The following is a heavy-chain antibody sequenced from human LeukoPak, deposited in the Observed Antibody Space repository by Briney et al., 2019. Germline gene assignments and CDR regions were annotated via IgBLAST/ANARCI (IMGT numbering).Heavy chain of an antibody. CDR2: IYHSGST. D-gene: IGHD3-10*01. V-gene: IGHV4-30-2*01. CDR3: AREDGSGTFYRDY. CDR1: GGSISSGGYS. Sequence: SQTLSLTCAVSGGSISSGGYSWSWIRQPPGKGLEWIGYIYHSGSTYYNPSLKSRVTISVDRSKNQFSLKLSSVTAADTAVYYCAREDGSGTFYRDYWGQGTLVTVSS. J-gene: IGHJ4*02.